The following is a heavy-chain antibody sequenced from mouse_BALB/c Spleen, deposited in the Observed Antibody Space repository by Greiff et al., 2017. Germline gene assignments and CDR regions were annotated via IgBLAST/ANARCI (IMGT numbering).Heavy chain of an antibody. CDR2: ISDGGSYT. V-gene: IGHV5-4*02. D-gene: IGHD2-1*01. Sequence: EVMLVESGGGLVKPGGPLKLSCAASGFTFSDYYMYWVRQNPEKRLEWVATISDGGSYTYYPDSVKGRFTISRDNAKNNLYLKMSSLKSEDTAMYYCARAYGNYGDYWGQGTSVTVSS. CDR1: GFTFSDYY. CDR3: ARAYGNYGDY. J-gene: IGHJ4*01.